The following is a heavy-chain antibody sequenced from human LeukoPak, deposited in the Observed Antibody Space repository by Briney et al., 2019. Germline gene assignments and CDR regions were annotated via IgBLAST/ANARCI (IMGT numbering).Heavy chain of an antibody. Sequence: GGSLRLSCAASGFDLSTYEMNWVRQAPGKGLEWIADITISGHTKNYADSVKGRFTISRGNARTSLYLQMNSLRVEDTGVYYCARGDPHADLWGQGTLVTVSS. CDR3: ARGDPHADL. J-gene: IGHJ5*02. CDR2: ITISGHTK. CDR1: GFDLSTYE. V-gene: IGHV3-48*03.